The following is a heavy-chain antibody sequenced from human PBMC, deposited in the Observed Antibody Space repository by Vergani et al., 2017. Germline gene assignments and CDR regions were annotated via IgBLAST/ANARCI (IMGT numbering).Heavy chain of an antibody. V-gene: IGHV3-23*01. J-gene: IGHJ4*02. CDR2: ISGSGGST. D-gene: IGHD6-6*01. Sequence: EVQLLESGGGLVQPGGSLRLSCAASGFTFSSYAMSWVRQAPGKGLEWVSAISGSGGSTYYEDSVKGRFTISRDNSKNTLYLQMNSRRAEDTAVYYCAKARESGIAARPFDYWGQGTLVTVSS. CDR3: AKARESGIAARPFDY. CDR1: GFTFSSYA.